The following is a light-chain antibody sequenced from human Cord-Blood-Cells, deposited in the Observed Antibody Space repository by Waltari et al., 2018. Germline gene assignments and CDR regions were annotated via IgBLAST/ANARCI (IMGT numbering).Light chain of an antibody. CDR1: QSISSY. J-gene: IGKJ3*01. CDR2: AAS. CDR3: QQSYSTLFT. Sequence: DIQMTQSPSSLSASVGDRVTITCRASQSISSYLNWYQQKPGKAPKLLIYAASSLQSGVTSRFSGSGSGTDFTLTISSLQPEDFATYYCQQSYSTLFTFGPGTKVDI. V-gene: IGKV1-39*01.